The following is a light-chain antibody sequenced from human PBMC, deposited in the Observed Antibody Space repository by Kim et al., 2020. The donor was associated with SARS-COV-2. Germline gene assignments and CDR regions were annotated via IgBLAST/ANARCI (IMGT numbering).Light chain of an antibody. V-gene: IGLV1-44*01. Sequence: ELTQPPSASGTPGQRVSISCSGSSSNIGSNSVNWYQQLPGAAPKLIIYYNNQRPSGVPDRFSGSKSGTSASLAISGLQSEDEADFYCVVWDESLNGWMFGGGTQLTVL. J-gene: IGLJ3*02. CDR1: SSNIGSNS. CDR2: YNN. CDR3: VVWDESLNGWM.